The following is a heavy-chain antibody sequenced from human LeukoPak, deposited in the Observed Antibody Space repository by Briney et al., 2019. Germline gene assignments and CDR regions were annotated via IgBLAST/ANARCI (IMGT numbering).Heavy chain of an antibody. J-gene: IGHJ5*02. CDR1: GGTFSSYA. Sequence: SVKVSCKASGGTFSSYAISWVRQAPGQELEWMGRIIPIFGIANYAQKFQGRVTITADKSTSTAYMELSSLRSEDTAVYYCARNYGSGTGWFDPWGQGTLVTVSS. CDR2: IIPIFGIA. CDR3: ARNYGSGTGWFDP. V-gene: IGHV1-69*04. D-gene: IGHD3-10*01.